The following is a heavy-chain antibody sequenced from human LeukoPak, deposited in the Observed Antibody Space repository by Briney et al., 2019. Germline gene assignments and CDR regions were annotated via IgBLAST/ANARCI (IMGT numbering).Heavy chain of an antibody. Sequence: SETLSLTCTVSGGSINSYYWTWIRQPPGKGLEWIGYIYYSGSTKYNPSLTSRVTISLDTSKSQFSLKLSSVTAADTAVYFCARTTILGTQDCWGQGTLVTVSS. CDR3: ARTTILGTQDC. CDR1: GGSINSYY. D-gene: IGHD1-1*01. CDR2: IYYSGST. V-gene: IGHV4-59*01. J-gene: IGHJ4*02.